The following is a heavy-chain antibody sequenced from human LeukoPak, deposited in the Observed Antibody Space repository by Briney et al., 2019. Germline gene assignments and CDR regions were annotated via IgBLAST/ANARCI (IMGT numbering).Heavy chain of an antibody. CDR1: GGSISSYY. D-gene: IGHD2-2*01. CDR3: ARLIVVVPAAGGNWFDP. V-gene: IGHV4-59*12. CDR2: IYYSGST. Sequence: NASETLSLTCTVSGGSISSYYWSWIRQPPGKGLEWIGYIYYSGSTNYNPSLKSRVTISVDTSKNQFSLKLSSVTAADTAVYYCARLIVVVPAAGGNWFDPWGQGTLVTVSS. J-gene: IGHJ5*02.